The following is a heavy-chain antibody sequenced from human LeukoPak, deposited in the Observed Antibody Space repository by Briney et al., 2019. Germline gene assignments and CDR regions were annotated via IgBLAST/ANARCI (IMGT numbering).Heavy chain of an antibody. CDR3: ARDLMPSGMDV. Sequence: GGSLRLSCAASGFTFSSYAMSWVRQAPGKGLEWVSVIYSGGSTYYADSVKGRFTISRHNSRNTLYLQMNSLRAEDTAVYYCARDLMPSGMDVWGQGTTVTVSS. V-gene: IGHV3-53*04. CDR2: IYSGGST. D-gene: IGHD2-2*01. J-gene: IGHJ6*02. CDR1: GFTFSSYA.